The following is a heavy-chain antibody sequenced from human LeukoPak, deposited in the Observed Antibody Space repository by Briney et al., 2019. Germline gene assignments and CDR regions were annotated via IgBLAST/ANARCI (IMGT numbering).Heavy chain of an antibody. CDR1: GGSISSSSYY. CDR3: ARQNDFWSG. CDR2: FYYSGST. J-gene: IGHJ4*02. V-gene: IGHV4-39*01. D-gene: IGHD3-3*01. Sequence: SETLSLTCTVSGGSISSSSYYWGWIRQPPGKGLEWIGSFYYSGSTYYNPSLKSRVTISVDTSKSQFSLKLSSVTAADTAVYYCARQNDFWSGWGQGTLVTVSS.